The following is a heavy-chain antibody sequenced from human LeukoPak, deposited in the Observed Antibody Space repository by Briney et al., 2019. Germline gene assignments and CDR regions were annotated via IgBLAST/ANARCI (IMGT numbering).Heavy chain of an antibody. J-gene: IGHJ4*02. Sequence: GGSLRLSCAASGFTFSSYSMNWVRQAPGKGLEWVSSISSSSSYIYYADSVKGRFTISRDNAKNSLYLQMNSLRAEDAAVYYCARLLGSSSYYDSWGPGALVTVSS. CDR3: ARLLGSSSYYDS. CDR1: GFTFSSYS. V-gene: IGHV3-21*04. CDR2: ISSSSSYI. D-gene: IGHD6-19*01.